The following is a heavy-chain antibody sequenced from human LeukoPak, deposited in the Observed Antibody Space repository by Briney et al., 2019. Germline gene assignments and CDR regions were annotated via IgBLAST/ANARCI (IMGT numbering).Heavy chain of an antibody. J-gene: IGHJ6*03. CDR2: IYHSGST. Sequence: SETLSLTCTVSGGSISSGGYYWSWIRQPPGKGLEWIGYIYHSGSTYYNPSLKSRVTISVDRSKNQFSLKLSSVTAADTAVYYCARDGLRTNYGGNSLGYYYMDVWGKGTTVTVSS. V-gene: IGHV4-30-2*01. CDR3: ARDGLRTNYGGNSLGYYYMDV. D-gene: IGHD4-23*01. CDR1: GGSISSGGYY.